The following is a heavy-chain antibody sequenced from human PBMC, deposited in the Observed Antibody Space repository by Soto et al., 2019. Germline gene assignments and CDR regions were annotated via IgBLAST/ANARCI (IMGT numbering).Heavy chain of an antibody. CDR1: GGSISSGGYY. V-gene: IGHV4-31*03. CDR3: ARANTAMVEFNYYYYMDV. J-gene: IGHJ6*03. CDR2: IYYSGST. Sequence: SETLSLTCTVSGGSISSGGYYWSWIRQHPGKGLEWIGYIYYSGSTYYNPSLKSRVTISVDTSKNQFSLKLSSVTAADTAVYYCARANTAMVEFNYYYYMDVWGKGTTVTVSS. D-gene: IGHD5-18*01.